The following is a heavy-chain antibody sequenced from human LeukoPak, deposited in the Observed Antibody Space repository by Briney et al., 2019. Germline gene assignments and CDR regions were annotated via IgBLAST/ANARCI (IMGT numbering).Heavy chain of an antibody. J-gene: IGHJ6*02. CDR1: GYTFTSYG. CDR2: ISAYNGNT. Sequence: GASVTVSCKASGYTFTSYGISWVRQAPGQGLEWMGWISAYNGNTNYAQKLQGRVTMTTDTSTSTAYVELRSLRSDDTAVYYCARDVGSNYADVWGQGTTVTVSS. CDR3: ARDVGSNYADV. D-gene: IGHD4-11*01. V-gene: IGHV1-18*01.